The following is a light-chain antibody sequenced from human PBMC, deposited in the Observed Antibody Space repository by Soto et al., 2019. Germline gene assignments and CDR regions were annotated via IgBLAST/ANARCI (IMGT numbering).Light chain of an antibody. J-gene: IGLJ2*01. V-gene: IGLV2-14*01. CDR3: SSYTSSATLL. CDR1: SRDVGAYKF. CDR2: EVA. Sequence: QSALTQPASVSGSPGQSITISCTGTSRDVGAYKFVSWYQQHPGQGPKLLIYEVANRPSGVSNRFSGSRSGNTASLTISGLQADDEGVYYCSSYTSSATLLFGGGTKLTVL.